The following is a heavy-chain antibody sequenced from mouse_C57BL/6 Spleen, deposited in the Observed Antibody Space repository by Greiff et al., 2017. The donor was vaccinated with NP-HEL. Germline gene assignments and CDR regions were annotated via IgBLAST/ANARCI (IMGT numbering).Heavy chain of an antibody. J-gene: IGHJ3*01. CDR1: GFSLTSYG. CDR2: IWRGGST. Sequence: VKLQESGPGLVQPSQSLSITCTVSGFSLTSYGVHWVRQSPGKGLEWLGVIWRGGSTDYNAAFMSRLSITKDNSKSQVFFKMNSLQADDTAIYYCAKNRDDYDGFAYWGQGTLVTVSA. V-gene: IGHV2-5*01. CDR3: AKNRDDYDGFAY. D-gene: IGHD2-4*01.